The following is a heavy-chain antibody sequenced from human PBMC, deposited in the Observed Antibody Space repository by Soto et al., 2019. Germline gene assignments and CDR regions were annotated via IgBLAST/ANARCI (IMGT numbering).Heavy chain of an antibody. D-gene: IGHD3-10*01. J-gene: IGHJ3*02. CDR3: ARIMYYSDSGNYDALDI. V-gene: IGHV4-4*02. Sequence: QVQLLESGPRLVKPSGTLSLTCAVSGDSINSSNWWSWVRQSPGKGLEWIGEIYHSGTTNYKPSLKSRGSISVDKSKNQFSLKVNSVTAADTAFYYCARIMYYSDSGNYDALDIWGQGTLVTVSS. CDR1: GDSINSSNW. CDR2: IYHSGTT.